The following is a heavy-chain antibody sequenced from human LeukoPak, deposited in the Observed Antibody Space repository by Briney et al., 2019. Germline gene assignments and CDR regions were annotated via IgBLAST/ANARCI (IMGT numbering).Heavy chain of an antibody. Sequence: SQTLSLTCTVSGGSISSGGYYWSWIRQHPGKGLEWIGYIYYSGSTYYNPSLKSRVTISVDTSKNQFSLKLSSVTAADTAVYNCARGGPTYYYDSSGYYYPFDYWGQGTLVTVSS. V-gene: IGHV4-31*03. CDR1: GGSISSGGYY. CDR2: IYYSGST. J-gene: IGHJ4*02. D-gene: IGHD3-22*01. CDR3: ARGGPTYYYDSSGYYYPFDY.